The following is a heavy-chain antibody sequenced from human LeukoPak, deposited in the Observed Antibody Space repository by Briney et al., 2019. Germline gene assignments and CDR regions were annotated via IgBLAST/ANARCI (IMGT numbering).Heavy chain of an antibody. D-gene: IGHD2-21*01. CDR3: AKSIKDFDY. CDR2: ISYDGSNK. J-gene: IGHJ4*02. Sequence: GGSLRLSCAASGFTFSSYGMHWVRQALGKGLEWVAVISYDGSNKYYADSVKGRFTISRDNSKNTLYLQMNSLRAEDTAVYYCAKSIKDFDYWGQGTLVTVSS. V-gene: IGHV3-30*18. CDR1: GFTFSSYG.